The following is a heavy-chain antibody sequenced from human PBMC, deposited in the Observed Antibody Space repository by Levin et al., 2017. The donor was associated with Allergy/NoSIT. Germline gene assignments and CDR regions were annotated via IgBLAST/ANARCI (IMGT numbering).Heavy chain of an antibody. V-gene: IGHV4-59*08. CDR3: ARQADHGDYAFDY. Sequence: SETLSLTCTVSGGSISSYYWSWIRQPPGKGLEWIGYIYYSGSTNYNPSLKSRVTISVDTSKNQFSLKLSSVTAADTAVYYCARQADHGDYAFDYWGQGTLVTVSS. D-gene: IGHD4-17*01. CDR1: GGSISSYY. J-gene: IGHJ4*02. CDR2: IYYSGST.